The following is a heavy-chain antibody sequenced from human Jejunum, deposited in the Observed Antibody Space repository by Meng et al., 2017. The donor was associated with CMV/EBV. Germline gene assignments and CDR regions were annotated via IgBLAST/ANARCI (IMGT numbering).Heavy chain of an antibody. CDR3: ARSYDFWSGRSWFDP. D-gene: IGHD3-3*01. J-gene: IGHJ5*02. V-gene: IGHV3-21*06. CDR2: ISSANSYI. CDR1: GFTSSSYT. Sequence: SGFTSSSYTMNWVRQAPGKGLEWVSSISSANSYIYYADSVRGRFTISRDNGKNSLYLQMNSLRAEDTAVYYCARSYDFWSGRSWFDPWGQGTLVTVSS.